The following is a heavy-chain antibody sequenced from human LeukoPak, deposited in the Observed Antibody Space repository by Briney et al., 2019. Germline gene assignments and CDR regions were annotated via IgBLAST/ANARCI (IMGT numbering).Heavy chain of an antibody. CDR1: GGSISSGSYY. CDR2: IYTSGST. V-gene: IGHV4-61*02. Sequence: PSQTLSLTCTASGGSISSGSYYWSWIRQPAGKGLEWIGRIYTSGSTNYNPSLKSRVTISVDTTKNQFSLKLSSVTAADTAVYYCARGLVVVVPAAHRGYYYYMDVWGKGTTVTVSS. D-gene: IGHD2-2*01. J-gene: IGHJ6*03. CDR3: ARGLVVVVPAAHRGYYYYMDV.